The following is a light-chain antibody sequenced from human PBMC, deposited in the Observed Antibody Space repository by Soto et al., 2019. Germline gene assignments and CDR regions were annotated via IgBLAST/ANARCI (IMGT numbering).Light chain of an antibody. V-gene: IGLV1-47*01. J-gene: IGLJ3*02. CDR2: MNN. CDR3: VAWDDNLSARV. Sequence: QSVLTQPPSLSGTPGQTVTISCFGSSSNIGSSIVHWYQQLPGAAPKHLIYMNNQRPSGIPDRFSGSKSGTSASLVISGLRSEDEADYYCVAWDDNLSARVFGGGTQLTVL. CDR1: SSNIGSSI.